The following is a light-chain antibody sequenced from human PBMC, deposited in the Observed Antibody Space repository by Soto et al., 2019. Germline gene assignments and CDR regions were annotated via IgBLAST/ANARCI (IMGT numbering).Light chain of an antibody. CDR1: QTISTL. CDR3: QQTYAAPPT. J-gene: IGKJ1*01. V-gene: IGKV1-39*01. Sequence: DIQITPSTSSLFASVGDRVPIGYRPRQTISTLLNWYQQKPGKAPKLLIFGASTLQRGVPSRFSGSGSGTEFILTISSLQREDFATYYCQQTYAAPPTFGQGTKVDIK. CDR2: GAS.